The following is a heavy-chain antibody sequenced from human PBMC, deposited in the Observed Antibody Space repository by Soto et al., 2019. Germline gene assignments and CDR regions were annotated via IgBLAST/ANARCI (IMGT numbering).Heavy chain of an antibody. V-gene: IGHV3-30*18. CDR1: GFTFSRYG. Sequence: GGSLRVSCAASGFTFSRYGMHWVREAPAKGLEWVAVISYDGSNKYYADSVKGRFTISRDNSKNTLYLQMNSLRAEDTAVYYCAKSHQPHLYDYYYMDVWGKGTTVTVSS. D-gene: IGHD2-2*01. CDR2: ISYDGSNK. CDR3: AKSHQPHLYDYYYMDV. J-gene: IGHJ6*03.